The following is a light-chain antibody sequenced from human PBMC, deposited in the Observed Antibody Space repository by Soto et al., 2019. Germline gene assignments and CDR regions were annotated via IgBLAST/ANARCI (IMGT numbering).Light chain of an antibody. J-gene: IGLJ1*01. CDR1: ASDVGGYNY. V-gene: IGLV2-14*01. Sequence: QSALTQPASGSGSPGQSSTLSCTGTASDVGGYNYVSWYQQHPGKARKPVIYDVSNRPSGVSNRFSGSKSGNTASLTISGLQAEDEADYSCSSYTSSSTLDVFGTGTKLTVL. CDR3: SSYTSSSTLDV. CDR2: DVS.